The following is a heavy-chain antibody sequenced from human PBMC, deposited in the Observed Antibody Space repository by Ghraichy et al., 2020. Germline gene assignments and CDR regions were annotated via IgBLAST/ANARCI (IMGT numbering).Heavy chain of an antibody. D-gene: IGHD4-11*01. J-gene: IGHJ4*02. CDR1: GYTFTSPV. V-gene: IGHV1-18*01. Sequence: ASVKVSCKASGYTFTSPVISWVLQAPGLGLEWMGWISAYNGNTNSAQKLQGRVTMTTDTSTSTAYMELRSLRSDDTAVYYCAREAPYYSLLNFDYWGQGTLITVSS. CDR2: ISAYNGNT. CDR3: AREAPYYSLLNFDY.